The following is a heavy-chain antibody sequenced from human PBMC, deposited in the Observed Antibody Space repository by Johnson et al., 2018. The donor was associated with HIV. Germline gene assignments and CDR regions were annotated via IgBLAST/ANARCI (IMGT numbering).Heavy chain of an antibody. J-gene: IGHJ3*02. V-gene: IGHV3-30*04. CDR1: GLIFSNFA. CDR3: ARNIAGAGRGAFDI. D-gene: IGHD6-19*01. Sequence: QVQLVESGGGVVQPGRSLRLSCAGSGLIFSNFAMHWVRQAPGKGLEWVAVISYDGENKYYAGFVEGRFTISRDNSKNNLYLKMNSLRAEDTAVYYCARNIAGAGRGAFDIWGQGTMVTVSS. CDR2: ISYDGENK.